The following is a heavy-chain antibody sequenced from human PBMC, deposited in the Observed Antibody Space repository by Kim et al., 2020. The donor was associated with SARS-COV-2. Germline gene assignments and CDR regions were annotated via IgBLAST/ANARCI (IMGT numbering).Heavy chain of an antibody. J-gene: IGHJ6*02. Sequence: YADSVKGRFTISRDDSKNTLYLKMNSLRAEDTAVYYCARALVGDLRFGMDVWGQGTTVTVSS. D-gene: IGHD2-2*01. CDR3: ARALVGDLRFGMDV. V-gene: IGHV3-23*01.